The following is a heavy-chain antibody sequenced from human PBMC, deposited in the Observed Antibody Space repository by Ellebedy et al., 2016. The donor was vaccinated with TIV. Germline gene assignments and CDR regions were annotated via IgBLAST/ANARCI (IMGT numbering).Heavy chain of an antibody. CDR1: EWGFSNFG. CDR2: IWFDGTNE. D-gene: IGHD1-1*01. CDR3: TRARYNEKWRMIAFDM. V-gene: IGHV3-33*01. Sequence: PGGSLRLSCVASEWGFSNFGMHWVRQAPGKGLEWVALIWFDGTNEDYADSVKGRFTISRDNSKNTLYLQMNSLRAEDTAVYYCTRARYNEKWRMIAFDMWGQGTIVTVSP. J-gene: IGHJ3*02.